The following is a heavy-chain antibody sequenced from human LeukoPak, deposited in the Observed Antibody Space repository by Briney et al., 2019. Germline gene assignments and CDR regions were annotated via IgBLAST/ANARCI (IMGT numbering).Heavy chain of an antibody. CDR3: VTQGDGYYSGPFDY. V-gene: IGHV3-64D*06. CDR1: GFTFNTFA. D-gene: IGHD3-22*01. Sequence: VGSLRLSCSASGFTFNTFAMHWVRQAPGKGLEYVSSISDNGGTTYYADSVKGRFTISRDNSKNTLYLQMSSLRAEDTAVYFCVTQGDGYYSGPFDYWGQGTLVTVSS. CDR2: ISDNGGTT. J-gene: IGHJ4*02.